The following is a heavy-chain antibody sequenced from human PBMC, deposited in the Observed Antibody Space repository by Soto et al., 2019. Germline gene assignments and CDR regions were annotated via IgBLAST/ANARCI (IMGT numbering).Heavy chain of an antibody. D-gene: IGHD2-15*01. CDR1: GYTFTSYG. V-gene: IGHV1-18*01. CDR3: ARVVAAAPVYYGMDV. Sequence: ASVKVSCKASGYTFTSYGISWVRQAPGQGLEWMGWINPYNANTNYAQKFQGRVTMTTDTSTTTGYMELRSLGSDDTAVYYCARVVAAAPVYYGMDVWGQGTTVTVSS. CDR2: INPYNANT. J-gene: IGHJ6*02.